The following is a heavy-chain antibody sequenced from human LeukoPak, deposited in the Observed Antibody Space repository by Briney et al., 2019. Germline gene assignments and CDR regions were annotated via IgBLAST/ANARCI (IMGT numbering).Heavy chain of an antibody. Sequence: GGSLRLSCAASGFTFSSYSMNWVRQAPGKGLEWVSSISSSSSYIYYADSVKGRFTISRDNAKNSLYLQMNSLRAEDTAVYYCARDNYDSSGYYRRRVPIDYWGQGTLVTVSS. J-gene: IGHJ4*02. CDR1: GFTFSSYS. V-gene: IGHV3-21*01. CDR2: ISSSSSYI. CDR3: ARDNYDSSGYYRRRVPIDY. D-gene: IGHD3-22*01.